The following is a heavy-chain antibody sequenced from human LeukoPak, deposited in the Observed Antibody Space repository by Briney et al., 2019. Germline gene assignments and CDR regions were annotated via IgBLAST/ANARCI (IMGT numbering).Heavy chain of an antibody. D-gene: IGHD3-3*01. CDR3: ARVPYDFWSGYYTGVVTFDI. J-gene: IGHJ3*02. Sequence: GASVKVSCKASGYTFTGYYMHWVRQAPGQALESMGWMNPNSGGTNYAQKFQGRVTMTRDTSISTAYMELSRLRSDDTAVYYCARVPYDFWSGYYTGVVTFDIWGQGTMVTVSS. V-gene: IGHV1-2*02. CDR2: MNPNSGGT. CDR1: GYTFTGYY.